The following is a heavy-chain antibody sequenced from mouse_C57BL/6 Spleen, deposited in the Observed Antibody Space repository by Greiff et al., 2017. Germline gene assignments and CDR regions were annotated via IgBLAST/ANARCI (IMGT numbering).Heavy chain of an antibody. CDR1: GYTFTSYW. CDR2: IHPNSGST. V-gene: IGHV1-64*01. J-gene: IGHJ4*01. Sequence: QVQLKQPGAELVKPGASVKLSCKASGYTFTSYWMHWVKQRPGQGLEWIGMIHPNSGSTNYNEKFKSKATLTVDKSSSTAYMQLSSLTSEDSAVYYCAREETTVVAHYYAMDYWGQGTSVTVSS. D-gene: IGHD1-1*01. CDR3: AREETTVVAHYYAMDY.